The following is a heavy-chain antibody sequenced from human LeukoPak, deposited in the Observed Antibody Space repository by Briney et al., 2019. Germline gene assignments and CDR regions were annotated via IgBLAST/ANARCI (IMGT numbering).Heavy chain of an antibody. CDR2: IYYSGST. CDR1: GGSISSYY. D-gene: IGHD2-2*01. CDR3: ASGYCSSTSCYQGDAFDI. Sequence: PSETLSLTCTVSGGSISSYYWSWIRQPPGKGLEWIGYIYYSGSTYYSPSLKSRVTISVDTSKNQFSLKLSSVTAADTAVYYCASGYCSSTSCYQGDAFDIWGQGTMVTVSS. J-gene: IGHJ3*02. V-gene: IGHV4-59*06.